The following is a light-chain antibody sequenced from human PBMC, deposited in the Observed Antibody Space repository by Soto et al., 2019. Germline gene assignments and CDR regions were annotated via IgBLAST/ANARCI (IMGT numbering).Light chain of an antibody. J-gene: IGLJ3*02. CDR3: QSYDSSMSGSRV. V-gene: IGLV1-40*01. Sequence: QPVLTQPPSVSGAPGQRVTISCTGSSSNIGAGYDVHWYQQLPGTAPKLLIYGNSNRPSGVPDRFSGSKSGTSASLAITGLQAEDEADYYCQSYDSSMSGSRVCGGVTHQPVL. CDR2: GNS. CDR1: SSNIGAGYD.